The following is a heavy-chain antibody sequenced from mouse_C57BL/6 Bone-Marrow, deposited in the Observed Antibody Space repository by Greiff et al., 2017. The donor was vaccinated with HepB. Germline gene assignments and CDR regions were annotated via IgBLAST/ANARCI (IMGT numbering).Heavy chain of an antibody. J-gene: IGHJ1*03. CDR1: GFTFSSYA. CDR3: LITTVVATDWYFDV. CDR2: ISDGGSYT. Sequence: EVQGVESGGGLVKPGGSLKLSCAASGFTFSSYAMSWVRQTPEKRLEWVATISDGGSYTYYPDNVKGRFTISRDNAKNNLYLQMSHLKSEDTAMYYCLITTVVATDWYFDVWGTGTTVTVSS. V-gene: IGHV5-4*01. D-gene: IGHD1-1*01.